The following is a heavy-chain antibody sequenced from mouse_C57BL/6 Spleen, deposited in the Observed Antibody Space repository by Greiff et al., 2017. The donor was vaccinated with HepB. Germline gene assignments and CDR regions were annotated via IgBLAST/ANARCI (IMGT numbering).Heavy chain of an antibody. D-gene: IGHD3-2*02. CDR2: INPNNGGT. CDR1: GYTFTDYN. CDR3: GSSGSYAMDY. J-gene: IGHJ4*01. Sequence: VHVKQSGPELVKPGASVKMSCKASGYTFTDYNMHWVKQSHGKSLEWIGYINPNNGGTSYNQKFKGKATLTVNKSSSTAYMELRSLTSEDSAVYYCGSSGSYAMDYWGQGTSVTVSS. V-gene: IGHV1-22*01.